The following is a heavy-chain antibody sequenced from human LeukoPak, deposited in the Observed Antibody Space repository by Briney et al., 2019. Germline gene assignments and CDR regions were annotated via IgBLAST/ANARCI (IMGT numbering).Heavy chain of an antibody. D-gene: IGHD3-10*01. Sequence: PSQTLSLTCAVSGGSISSGGYSWSWIRQPPGKGLEWIGYIYHSGSTYYNPSLKSRVTMSVDTSKNQFSLKLRPVTAADTAVYYCAREGYGSASYYPTDYWGQGTLVTVSS. CDR2: IYHSGST. J-gene: IGHJ4*02. CDR3: AREGYGSASYYPTDY. CDR1: GGSISSGGYS. V-gene: IGHV4-30-2*01.